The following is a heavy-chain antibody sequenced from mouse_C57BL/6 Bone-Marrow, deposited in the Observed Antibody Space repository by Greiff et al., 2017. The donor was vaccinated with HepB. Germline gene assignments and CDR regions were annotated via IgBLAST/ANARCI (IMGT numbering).Heavy chain of an antibody. Sequence: QVQLKQPGAELVKPGASVKMSCKASGYTFTSYWITWVKQRPGQGLEWIGDIYPGSGSTNYNEKFKSKATLTVDTSSSTAYMQLSSLTSEDSAVYYCARWLLPDYYAMDYWGQGTSVTVSS. D-gene: IGHD2-3*01. CDR1: GYTFTSYW. J-gene: IGHJ4*01. CDR2: IYPGSGST. V-gene: IGHV1-55*01. CDR3: ARWLLPDYYAMDY.